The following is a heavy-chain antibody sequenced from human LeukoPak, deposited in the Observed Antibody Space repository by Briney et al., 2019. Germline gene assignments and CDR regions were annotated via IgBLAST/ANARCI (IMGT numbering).Heavy chain of an antibody. J-gene: IGHJ4*02. CDR3: ANSGYDSSGYPTYFDY. CDR2: IRYDGSKK. V-gene: IGHV3-30*02. CDR1: GFTFSNYG. D-gene: IGHD3-22*01. Sequence: GGSLRLSCAASGFTFSNYGMHWGRAAPDKGLEWVAFIRYDGSKKYYADSVKGRFTISRDNTKNTLHLQMTSLRAEDTAVYYCANSGYDSSGYPTYFDYWGQGTLVTVSS.